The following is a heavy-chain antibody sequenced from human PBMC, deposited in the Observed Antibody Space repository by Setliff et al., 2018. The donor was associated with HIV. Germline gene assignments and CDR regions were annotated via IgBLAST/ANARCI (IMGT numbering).Heavy chain of an antibody. V-gene: IGHV3-7*01. Sequence: ETLSLSCAASGFTFSTFWMTWLRRAPGRGLEWVANIKQDGSDMHYIESVKGRFTIFRDNAKNSVFLQMNSLRAEDTAVYYCARVFLEWLLYRPDYVMDVWGQGTTVTVS. CDR1: GFTFSTFW. J-gene: IGHJ6*02. CDR3: ARVFLEWLLYRPDYVMDV. CDR2: IKQDGSDM. D-gene: IGHD3-3*01.